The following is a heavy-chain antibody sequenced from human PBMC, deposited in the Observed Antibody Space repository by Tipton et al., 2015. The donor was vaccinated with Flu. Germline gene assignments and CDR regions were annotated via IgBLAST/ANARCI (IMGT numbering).Heavy chain of an antibody. D-gene: IGHD3-22*01. V-gene: IGHV3-30*18. CDR2: ISYDGSNK. CDR1: GFTFSSYG. Sequence: QVQLVQSGGGLVQPGRSLRLSCAASGFTFSSYGMHWVRQAPGKGLEWVAVISYDGSNKYYADSVKGRFTISRDNSKNTLYLQMNSLRAEDTAVYYCAKEEDYYDSLDYWGQGTLVTVSS. CDR3: AKEEDYYDSLDY. J-gene: IGHJ4*02.